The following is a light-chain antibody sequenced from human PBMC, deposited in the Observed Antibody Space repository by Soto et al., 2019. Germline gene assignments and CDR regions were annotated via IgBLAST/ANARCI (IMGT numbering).Light chain of an antibody. Sequence: EIVLTQSPGTLSLSPGERATLSCRASQSVSSSFLAWYQQKPGQTPRLLIYGASTMATGIPDRFSGSGSGTDFTLNISRLEPGDFAMYYCQQYGSSPQTFGGRTKVEV. CDR1: QSVSSSF. CDR3: QQYGSSPQT. J-gene: IGKJ4*01. V-gene: IGKV3-20*01. CDR2: GAS.